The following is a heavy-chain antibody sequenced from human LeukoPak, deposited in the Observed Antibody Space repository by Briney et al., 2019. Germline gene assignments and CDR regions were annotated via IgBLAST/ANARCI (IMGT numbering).Heavy chain of an antibody. CDR2: IFPGDSDT. V-gene: IGHV5-51*01. Sequence: GESLKISCKGSGYRFTTYWIGWVRQMPGKGLEWMGIIFPGDSDTTYNPSFQGQVTISADKSINTAYLQWSSLKASDTAMFYCATSESQTKFDYWGQGTLVTVPS. J-gene: IGHJ4*02. CDR3: ATSESQTKFDY. CDR1: GYRFTTYW. D-gene: IGHD1/OR15-1a*01.